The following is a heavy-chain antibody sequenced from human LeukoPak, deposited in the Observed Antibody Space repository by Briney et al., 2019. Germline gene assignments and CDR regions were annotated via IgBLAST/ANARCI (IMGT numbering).Heavy chain of an antibody. Sequence: SETLSLTCTVSGGSISSYYWSWIRQPPGKGLEWIGYIYYSGSTNYNPSLKSRVTISVDTSKNQFSLKLSSVTAADTAVYYCARVHRGHCSGGSCYSDRYYYYYMDVWGKGTTVTVSS. V-gene: IGHV4-59*01. J-gene: IGHJ6*03. CDR3: ARVHRGHCSGGSCYSDRYYYYYMDV. CDR2: IYYSGST. CDR1: GGSISSYY. D-gene: IGHD2-15*01.